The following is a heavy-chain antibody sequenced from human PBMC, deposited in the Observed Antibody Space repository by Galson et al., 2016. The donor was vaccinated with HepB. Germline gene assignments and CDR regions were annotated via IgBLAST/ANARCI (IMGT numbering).Heavy chain of an antibody. CDR1: GFGFRLYG. D-gene: IGHD3-10*01. J-gene: IGHJ4*02. V-gene: IGHV3-21*01. Sequence: SLRLSCAASGFGFRLYGMHWVRQAPGRGLEWVSSISSTSHYIYYADSVKGRYTISRDNAKKSVYLQMNSLRAEDSAVYYCATNGPLIRVGELLESLHYWGQGILVTVSS. CDR2: ISSTSHYI. CDR3: ATNGPLIRVGELLESLHY.